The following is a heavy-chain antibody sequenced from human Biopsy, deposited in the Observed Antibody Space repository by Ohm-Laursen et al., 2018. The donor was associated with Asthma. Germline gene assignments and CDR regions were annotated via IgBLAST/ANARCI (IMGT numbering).Heavy chain of an antibody. CDR1: RFTYG. Sequence: RSLRLSCSASRFTYGMHWVRQAPGKGLEWVAVISYDGSSIYYADSVKGRFTISRDNSKNTLYLQMSSLRDEDTAVYYCARFKRGYSYGYAGVFDYWGQGTLVTVSS. V-gene: IGHV3-30*03. D-gene: IGHD5-18*01. J-gene: IGHJ4*02. CDR3: ARFKRGYSYGYAGVFDY. CDR2: ISYDGSSI.